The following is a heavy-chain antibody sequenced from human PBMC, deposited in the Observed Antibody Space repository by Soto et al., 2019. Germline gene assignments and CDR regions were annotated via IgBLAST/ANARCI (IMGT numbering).Heavy chain of an antibody. CDR2: ISYDGSNK. Sequence: QVQLGESGGGVVQPGRSLRLSCAAPGFTFSSYGMHWVRQAPGKGLEWVAVISYDGSNKYYADSVKGRFTISRDNSKNTLYLQLNRLRAEDTAVYYCAKDRAQHLWFLYGMDVWGQGTTVTVSS. J-gene: IGHJ6*02. CDR3: AKDRAQHLWFLYGMDV. CDR1: GFTFSSYG. D-gene: IGHD5-18*01. V-gene: IGHV3-30*18.